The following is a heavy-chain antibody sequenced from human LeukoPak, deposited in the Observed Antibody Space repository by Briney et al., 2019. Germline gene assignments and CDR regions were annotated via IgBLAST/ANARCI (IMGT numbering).Heavy chain of an antibody. V-gene: IGHV3-43D*03. CDR3: AKDIRVLWFGFDY. J-gene: IGHJ4*02. CDR1: GFTFDDYA. D-gene: IGHD3-10*01. Sequence: PGGSLRLSCAASGFTFDDYAMHWVRQAPGRGLEWVSLITWDGGRTYYAGSVKGRFTISRDNSKNSLYLQMNSLRAEDTALYYCAKDIRVLWFGFDYWGQGTPVTVSS. CDR2: ITWDGGRT.